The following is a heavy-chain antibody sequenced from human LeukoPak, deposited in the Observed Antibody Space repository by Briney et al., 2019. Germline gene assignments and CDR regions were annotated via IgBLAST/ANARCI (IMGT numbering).Heavy chain of an antibody. CDR2: ISSSSSTI. V-gene: IGHV3-48*01. CDR1: GFTFSSYS. J-gene: IGHJ4*02. CDR3: AKEVSTTMIVVVITTPDY. D-gene: IGHD3-22*01. Sequence: GGSLRLSCAASGFTFSSYSMNWVRQAPGKGLEWVSYISSSSSTIYYADSVKGRFTISRDNAKNSLYLQMNSLRAEDTAVYYCAKEVSTTMIVVVITTPDYWGQGTLVTVSS.